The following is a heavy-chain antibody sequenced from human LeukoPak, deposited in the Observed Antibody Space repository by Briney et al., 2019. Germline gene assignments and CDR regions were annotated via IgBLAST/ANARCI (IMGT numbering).Heavy chain of an antibody. V-gene: IGHV4-4*07. J-gene: IGHJ6*03. Sequence: SETLSLTCTVSGGSISSYYWSWVRQPAGKGLEWIGRIYTSGSTNYNPSLKSRVTISVDTSKNQFSLKLSSVTAADTAVYYCARSLPYGSGYYYMDVWGKGTTVTVSS. CDR3: ARSLPYGSGYYYMDV. CDR2: IYTSGST. D-gene: IGHD3-10*01. CDR1: GGSISSYY.